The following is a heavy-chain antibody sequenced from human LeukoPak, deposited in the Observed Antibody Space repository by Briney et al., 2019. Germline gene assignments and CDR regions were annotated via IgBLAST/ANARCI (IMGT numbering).Heavy chain of an antibody. Sequence: PSETLSLTCTVSGYSISSGYYWGWIRQPPGKGLEWIGSIYHSGSTYYNPSLKSRVTISVDTSKNQFSLKLSSVTAADTAVYYCARGLVVSGGENRFDPWGQGTLVTVSS. V-gene: IGHV4-38-2*02. CDR1: GYSISSGYY. D-gene: IGHD3-9*01. CDR2: IYHSGST. J-gene: IGHJ5*02. CDR3: ARGLVVSGGENRFDP.